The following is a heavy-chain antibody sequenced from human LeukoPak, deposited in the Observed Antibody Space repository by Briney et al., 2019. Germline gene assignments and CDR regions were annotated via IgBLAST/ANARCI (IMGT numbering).Heavy chain of an antibody. CDR3: ARTVCSSTSCWFDY. CDR1: GGSISRYY. V-gene: IGHV4-59*01. CDR2: IYYSGST. Sequence: SETLSLTCTVSGGSISRYYWSWIRQPPGKGLEWIGYIYYSGSTNYNPSLKSRVTISVDTSKNQFSLKLSSVTAADTAVYYCARTVCSSTSCWFDYWGQGTLVTVSS. D-gene: IGHD2-2*01. J-gene: IGHJ4*02.